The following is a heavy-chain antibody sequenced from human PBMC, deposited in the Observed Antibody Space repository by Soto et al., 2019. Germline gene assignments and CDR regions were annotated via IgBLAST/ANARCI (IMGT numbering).Heavy chain of an antibody. D-gene: IGHD3-22*01. CDR2: IYHSGST. CDR3: ARGGVDYYDSSGYYFSPYYFDY. CDR1: GDSISSYH. Sequence: SETLSLTCTVSGDSISSYHWSWIRQPPGKGLEWIGYIYHSGSTYYNPSLKSRVTISVDRSKNQFSLKLSSVTAADTAVYYCARGGVDYYDSSGYYFSPYYFDYWGQGTLVTVSS. J-gene: IGHJ4*02. V-gene: IGHV4-59*12.